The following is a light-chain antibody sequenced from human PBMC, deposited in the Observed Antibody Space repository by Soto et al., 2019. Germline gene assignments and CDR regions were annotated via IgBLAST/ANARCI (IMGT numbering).Light chain of an antibody. CDR3: QQYGSSPT. CDR1: QSVSSSN. J-gene: IGKJ4*01. CDR2: GAS. V-gene: IGKV3-20*01. Sequence: EIVLTQSPGTLSLSPGERATLSCRASQSVSSSNLAWYQQKPGQAPRLLIYGASSRATGIPDRFSGSGSGTDLTLTISRLEPEDFAVYYCQQYGSSPTFGGGTKVEIK.